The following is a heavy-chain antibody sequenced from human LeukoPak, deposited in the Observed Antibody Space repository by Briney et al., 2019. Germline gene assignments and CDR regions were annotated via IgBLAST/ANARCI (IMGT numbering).Heavy chain of an antibody. V-gene: IGHV1-24*01. CDR1: GYTLTELS. D-gene: IGHD3-10*01. CDR3: ATVSGYGSGINYYGMDV. Sequence: ASVKASCKVSGYTLTELSMHWVRQAPGKGLEWMGGFDPEDGETIYAQKFQGRVTMTEDTSTDTAYMELSSLRSEDTAVYYCATVSGYGSGINYYGMDVWGKGTRSPSPQ. CDR2: FDPEDGET. J-gene: IGHJ6*04.